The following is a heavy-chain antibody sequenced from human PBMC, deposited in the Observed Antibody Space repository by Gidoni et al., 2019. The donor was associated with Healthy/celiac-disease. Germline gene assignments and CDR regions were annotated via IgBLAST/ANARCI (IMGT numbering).Heavy chain of an antibody. D-gene: IGHD3-3*01. V-gene: IGHV4-34*01. Sequence: QVQLQQWGAGLLKPSETLSLTCAVYGGSFSGSYWSWIRPPPGKGLEWFGEINHRGSTNYNPSLKSRVTISVDTSKNQFSLKLSSVTAADTAVYYCARGRKFYDFWSGYYGTRTAGYFDYWGQGTLVTVSS. CDR1: GGSFSGSY. CDR2: INHRGST. J-gene: IGHJ4*02. CDR3: ARGRKFYDFWSGYYGTRTAGYFDY.